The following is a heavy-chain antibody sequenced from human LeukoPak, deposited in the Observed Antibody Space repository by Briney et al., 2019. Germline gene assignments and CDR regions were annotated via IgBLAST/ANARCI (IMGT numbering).Heavy chain of an antibody. J-gene: IGHJ4*02. CDR2: ISFDGSDK. CDR3: AKEGWRFLPYY. Sequence: PGGSLRLSCAAPGFTFSTYGTHWVRQAPDKGLEWVAVISFDGSDKYYAGSVKGRFTISRDNSKNTLYLQMNSLRAEDTAVYYCAKEGWRFLPYYWGQGTLVTVSS. CDR1: GFTFSTYG. V-gene: IGHV3-30*18. D-gene: IGHD2-2*01.